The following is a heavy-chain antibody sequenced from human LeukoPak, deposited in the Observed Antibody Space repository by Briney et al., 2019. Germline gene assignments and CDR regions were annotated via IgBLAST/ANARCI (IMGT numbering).Heavy chain of an antibody. CDR1: GGSISSGSYY. CDR2: IYTSGST. J-gene: IGHJ4*02. Sequence: PSETLSLTCTVSGGSISSGSYYWSWLRQPAGKGLEWIGRIYTSGSTNYNPSLKSRVTISVDTSKNQFSLKLSSVTAADTAVYYCARDWVKKPGTYDYWGQGTLVTVSS. D-gene: IGHD1/OR15-1a*01. CDR3: ARDWVKKPGTYDY. V-gene: IGHV4-61*02.